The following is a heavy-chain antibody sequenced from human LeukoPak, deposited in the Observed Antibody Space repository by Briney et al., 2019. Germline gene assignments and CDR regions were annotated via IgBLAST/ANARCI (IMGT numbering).Heavy chain of an antibody. D-gene: IGHD1-26*01. J-gene: IGHJ4*02. V-gene: IGHV5-51*01. CDR2: IYPGDSDT. CDR3: ATWVSGSSEGLFDY. CDR1: GYSFTSYW. Sequence: GESLKISCKGSGYSFTSYWIGWVRQIPGKGPEWLGIIYPGDSDTRYSPSFQGQVTISADKSISTAYLQWSSLKASDTAMYYCATWVSGSSEGLFDYWGQGTLVTVSS.